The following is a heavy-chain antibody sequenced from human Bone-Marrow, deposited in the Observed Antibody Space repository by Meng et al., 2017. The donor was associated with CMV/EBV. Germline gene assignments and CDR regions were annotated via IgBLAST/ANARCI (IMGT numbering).Heavy chain of an antibody. V-gene: IGHV4-31*03. Sequence: SETLSLTCTVSGGSISSGGYYWSWIRQHPGKGLEWIGYIYYSGSTYYNPSLKSRVTISVDTSKNQFSLKLSSVTAADTAVYYCARDPLGFGVDAFDICGQGTMVTVSS. CDR1: GGSISSGGYY. CDR2: IYYSGST. D-gene: IGHD3-10*01. CDR3: ARDPLGFGVDAFDI. J-gene: IGHJ3*02.